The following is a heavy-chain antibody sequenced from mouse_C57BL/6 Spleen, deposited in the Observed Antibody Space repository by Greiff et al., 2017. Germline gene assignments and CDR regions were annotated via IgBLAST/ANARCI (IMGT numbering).Heavy chain of an antibody. CDR2: ISGGGGNT. V-gene: IGHV5-9*01. D-gene: IGHD2-4*01. CDR1: GFTFSSYT. J-gene: IGHJ3*01. CDR3: GPIYYDYDEGLAY. Sequence: DVKLVESGGGLVKPGGSLKLSCAASGFTFSSYTMSWVRQTPEKRLEWVATISGGGGNTYYPDSVKGRFTISSDNSKNTLYLQMSSLKSEDTALYYCGPIYYDYDEGLAYWGQGTLVTVSA.